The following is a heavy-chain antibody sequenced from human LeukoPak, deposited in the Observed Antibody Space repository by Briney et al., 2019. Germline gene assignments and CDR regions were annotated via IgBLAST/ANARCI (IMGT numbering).Heavy chain of an antibody. CDR1: GGPFSGYY. Sequence: SETLSLTCAVYGGPFSGYYWSWIRQPPGKGLEWIGEINHSGSTNYNPSLKSRVTISVDTSKNQFSLKLSSVTAADTAVYYCARGGDFWSGYYSIPFDYWGQGTLVTVSS. CDR3: ARGGDFWSGYYSIPFDY. CDR2: INHSGST. D-gene: IGHD3-3*01. V-gene: IGHV4-34*01. J-gene: IGHJ4*02.